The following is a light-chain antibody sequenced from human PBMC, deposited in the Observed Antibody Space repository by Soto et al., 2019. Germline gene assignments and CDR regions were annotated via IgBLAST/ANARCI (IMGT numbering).Light chain of an antibody. CDR2: DVN. V-gene: IGLV2-8*01. CDR3: SAYAGTNNLGV. Sequence: QSALTQPPSASGSPGQSVTISCTGTSSDIGGYNFVSWYQQHPGKAPKLIIYDVNNRPSGVPDRFSGSKSGNTASLTVSGLQADDEGDYYCSAYAGTNNLGVFGGGTKLTVL. CDR1: SSDIGGYNF. J-gene: IGLJ3*02.